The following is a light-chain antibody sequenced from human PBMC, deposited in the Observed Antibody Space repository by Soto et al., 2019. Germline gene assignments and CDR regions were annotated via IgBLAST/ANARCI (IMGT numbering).Light chain of an antibody. Sequence: DIQLTQSPSFLSASVGDRVTITCRASPGISNYLAWYQHNPGTAPQLLIYAASTLQSGVPSRFSGSGSGTEFTLTISSLQPEDFATYYCQQLHSNPYTFGQGTKVEIK. CDR1: PGISNY. CDR3: QQLHSNPYT. J-gene: IGKJ2*01. V-gene: IGKV1-9*01. CDR2: AAS.